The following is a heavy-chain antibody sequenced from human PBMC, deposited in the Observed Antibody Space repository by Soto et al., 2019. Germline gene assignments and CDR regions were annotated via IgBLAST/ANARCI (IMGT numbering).Heavy chain of an antibody. J-gene: IGHJ4*02. D-gene: IGHD2-2*01. Sequence: GESLKISCKGSGYSFTSYWIGWVRQMPGKGLEWMGIIYPGDSDTRYSPSFQGQVTISADKSISTTYLQWSSLKASDTAMYYCARLDIVVVPAASGPLDYWGQGTLVTVSS. CDR2: IYPGDSDT. CDR1: GYSFTSYW. CDR3: ARLDIVVVPAASGPLDY. V-gene: IGHV5-51*01.